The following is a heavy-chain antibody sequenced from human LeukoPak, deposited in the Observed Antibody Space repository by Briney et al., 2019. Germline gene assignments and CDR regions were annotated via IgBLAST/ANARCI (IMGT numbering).Heavy chain of an antibody. V-gene: IGHV4-59*12. D-gene: IGHD5-12*01. CDR1: GGSISIYY. J-gene: IGHJ4*02. CDR2: IHHSGNT. Sequence: SETLSLTCTVSGGSISIYYWSWFRQPPGKGLEWIGYIHHSGNTNYNPSLKSRVTMSVDTSKNQLSLRLSSVTAADTAVYYCARAPRWGRGYSGYNQGTTFDYWGQGTLVTVSS. CDR3: ARAPRWGRGYSGYNQGTTFDY.